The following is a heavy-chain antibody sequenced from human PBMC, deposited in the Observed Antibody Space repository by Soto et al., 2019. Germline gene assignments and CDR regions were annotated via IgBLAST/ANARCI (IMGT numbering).Heavy chain of an antibody. D-gene: IGHD5-18*01. Sequence: SVKVSCKASGGTFSSYAISWVRQAPGQGLEWMGGIIPIFGTANYAQKFQGRVTITADESTSTAYMELSSLRSEDTAVYYCARAGGYSYGRYYYYGMDVWGQGTTVTVSS. J-gene: IGHJ6*02. CDR1: GGTFSSYA. V-gene: IGHV1-69*13. CDR2: IIPIFGTA. CDR3: ARAGGYSYGRYYYYGMDV.